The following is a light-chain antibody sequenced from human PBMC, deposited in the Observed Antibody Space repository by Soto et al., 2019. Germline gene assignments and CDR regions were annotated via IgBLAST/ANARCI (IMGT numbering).Light chain of an antibody. J-gene: IGKJ2*01. Sequence: DIQMTQSPSSLSASVGDRVTITCQARQDISNYLNWYQQKPGQAPKLLIYDASNLETGVPSRFSGSVSGTDFTFTISRLQPEDMATYYCQQYDNLPFTFGQETKLEIK. CDR3: QQYDNLPFT. CDR1: QDISNY. V-gene: IGKV1-33*01. CDR2: DAS.